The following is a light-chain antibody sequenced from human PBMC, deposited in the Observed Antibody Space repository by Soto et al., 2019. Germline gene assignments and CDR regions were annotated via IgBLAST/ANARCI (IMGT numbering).Light chain of an antibody. CDR1: QGISSW. Sequence: DIQMTQSPSTLSASVGDTVTITCRASQGISSWLAWYQQKPGKTPKLLLYKASSLESGVPSRFSGSGSGTEFTLTIGSLQPDDFATYYCQQYNSYSLTFGGGTKVEIK. CDR3: QQYNSYSLT. CDR2: KAS. J-gene: IGKJ4*01. V-gene: IGKV1-5*03.